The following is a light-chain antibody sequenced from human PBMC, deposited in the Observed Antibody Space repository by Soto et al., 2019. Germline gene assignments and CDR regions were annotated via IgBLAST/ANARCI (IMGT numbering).Light chain of an antibody. CDR1: SSNIGARFD. CDR3: QSYDSSLAGFV. J-gene: IGLJ1*01. CDR2: VNT. V-gene: IGLV1-40*01. Sequence: QSVLTQSPSVSGAPGQRVTISCTGSSSNIGARFDVHWYRHLPGTAPKLLISVNTNGPSGVADRFSGSKSGTSASLAIAGLRAEDEADYYCQSYDSSLAGFVFGTGTKLTVL.